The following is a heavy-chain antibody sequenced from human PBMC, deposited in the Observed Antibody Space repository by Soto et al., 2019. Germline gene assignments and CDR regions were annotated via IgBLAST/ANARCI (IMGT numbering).Heavy chain of an antibody. CDR2: IWYDGSNK. CDR1: GFTFSSYG. CDR3: ARAFYPAVRGVIIGWFDP. V-gene: IGHV3-33*01. D-gene: IGHD3-10*01. Sequence: GGSLRLSCAASGFTFSSYGMHWVRQAPGKGLEWVAVIWYDGSNKYYADSVKGRFTISRDNSKNTLYLQMNSLRAEDTAVYYCARAFYPAVRGVIIGWFDPWGQGTLVTVSS. J-gene: IGHJ5*02.